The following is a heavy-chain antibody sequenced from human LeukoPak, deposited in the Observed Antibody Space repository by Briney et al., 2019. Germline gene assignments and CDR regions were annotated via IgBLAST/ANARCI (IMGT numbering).Heavy chain of an antibody. CDR2: ISSNGGST. D-gene: IGHD3-10*01. Sequence: GGSLRLSCAPSGFTFSRDAMHWGPQAPGKGVGDGSGISSNGGSTYYANSVKGRFTIARDNSKNTLYLQMGSLRAGDMAGYYCARGGSGSYSFDYWGQGTLVTVSS. CDR3: ARGGSGSYSFDY. J-gene: IGHJ4*02. V-gene: IGHV3-64*01. CDR1: GFTFSRDA.